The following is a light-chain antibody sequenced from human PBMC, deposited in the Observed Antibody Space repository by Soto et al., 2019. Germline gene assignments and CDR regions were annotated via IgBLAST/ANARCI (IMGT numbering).Light chain of an antibody. CDR2: EVS. CDR3: CSYARSSTYV. V-gene: IGLV2-23*02. CDR1: SSDVGSYNL. J-gene: IGLJ1*01. Sequence: QSALTQPASVSGSPGQSITVSCTGTSSDVGSYNLVSWYQQHPGKAPKLMIYEVSKRPSGLSNRFSASKSGNTASLTISGLKAEDEAAYSCCSYARSSTYVFGTGTKLTVL.